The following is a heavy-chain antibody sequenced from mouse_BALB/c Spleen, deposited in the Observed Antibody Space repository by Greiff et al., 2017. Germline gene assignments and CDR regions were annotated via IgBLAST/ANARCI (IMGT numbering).Heavy chain of an antibody. CDR1: GYAFSSSW. D-gene: IGHD2-4*01. Sequence: QVQLQQSGPELVKPGASVKISCKASGYAFSSSWMNWVKQRPGQGLEWIGRIYPGDGDTNYNGKFKGKATLTADKSSSTAYMQLSSLTSVDSAVYFCARWDYDGGFAYWGQGTLVTVSA. J-gene: IGHJ3*01. CDR2: IYPGDGDT. CDR3: ARWDYDGGFAY. V-gene: IGHV1-82*01.